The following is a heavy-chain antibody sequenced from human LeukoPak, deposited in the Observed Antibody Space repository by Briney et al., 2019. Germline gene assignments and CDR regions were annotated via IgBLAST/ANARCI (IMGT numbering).Heavy chain of an antibody. CDR3: ARDDRFYYGSGSYPGKPFDY. V-gene: IGHV1-8*03. CDR1: GYTFTSYD. J-gene: IGHJ4*02. D-gene: IGHD3-10*01. Sequence: ASVKVSCKASGYTFTSYDINWVRQATGQGLEWMGWMNPNSGNTGYAQKFQGRVTITRNTSISTAYMELSSLRSEDTAVYYCARDDRFYYGSGSYPGKPFDYWGQGTLVTVSS. CDR2: MNPNSGNT.